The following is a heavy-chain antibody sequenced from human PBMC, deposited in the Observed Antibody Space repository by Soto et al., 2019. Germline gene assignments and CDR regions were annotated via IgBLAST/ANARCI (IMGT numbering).Heavy chain of an antibody. V-gene: IGHV1-69*01. D-gene: IGHD6-13*01. CDR3: AASSSVAAAGYFKF. CDR2: ISPLFSTT. J-gene: IGHJ4*02. CDR1: GDLFNNYA. Sequence: QVQLVQSGAEVKEPGSSVKVSCKATGDLFNNYAFNWVQQAPGQGLEWMGRISPLFSTTNYAQKFQARVTIGTDELTTIVYQEVSNLESEDTAMYYCAASSSVAAAGYFKFWGQGTLVTVSP.